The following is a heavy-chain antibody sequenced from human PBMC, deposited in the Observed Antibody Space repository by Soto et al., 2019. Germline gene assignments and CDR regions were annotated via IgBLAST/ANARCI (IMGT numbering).Heavy chain of an antibody. CDR2: ISGSGGST. CDR1: GFTFSSYA. Sequence: PGGSLRLSCAASGFTFSSYAMSWVRQAPGKGLEWVSAISGSGGSTYYADSVKGRFTISRDNSKNTLHLQMNSLRAEDTAVYYCAKGPSYCSSTSCYSFEDYWGQGTLVTVSS. J-gene: IGHJ4*02. D-gene: IGHD2-2*01. V-gene: IGHV3-23*01. CDR3: AKGPSYCSSTSCYSFEDY.